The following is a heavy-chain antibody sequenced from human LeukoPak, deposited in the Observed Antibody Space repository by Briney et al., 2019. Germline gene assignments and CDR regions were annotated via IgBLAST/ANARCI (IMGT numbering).Heavy chain of an antibody. CDR1: GGTFSSYA. D-gene: IGHD3-10*01. Sequence: GASVKVSCKASGGTFSSYAISWVRQAPGQGLEWMGGNIPIFGTANYAQKFQGRVTITADKSTSTAYMELSSLRSEDTAVYYCARGEGYGSGSWGHYYYYMDVWGKGTTVTVSS. J-gene: IGHJ6*03. CDR3: ARGEGYGSGSWGHYYYYMDV. CDR2: NIPIFGTA. V-gene: IGHV1-69*06.